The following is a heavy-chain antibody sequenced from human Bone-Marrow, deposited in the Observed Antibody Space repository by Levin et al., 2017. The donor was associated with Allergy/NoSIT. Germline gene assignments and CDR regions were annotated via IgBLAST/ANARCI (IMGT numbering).Heavy chain of an antibody. J-gene: IGHJ4*02. CDR1: GFTFSSYG. D-gene: IGHD6-19*01. CDR3: AKASGWYPQYYFDY. CDR2: ISYDGSNK. Sequence: GGSLRLSCAASGFTFSSYGMHWVRQAPGKGLEWVAVISYDGSNKYYADSVKGRFTISRDNSKNTLYLQMNSLRAEDTAVYYCAKASGWYPQYYFDYWGQGTLVTVSS. V-gene: IGHV3-30*18.